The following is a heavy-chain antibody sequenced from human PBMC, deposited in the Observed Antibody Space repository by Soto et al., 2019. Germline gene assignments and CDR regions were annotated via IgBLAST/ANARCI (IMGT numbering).Heavy chain of an antibody. CDR2: ISGGGGTT. CDR1: EFTFSSYA. CDR3: AKGKVAYDNSGLQYFYYFPMNV. V-gene: IGHV3-23*01. D-gene: IGHD3-22*01. J-gene: IGHJ6*02. Sequence: GGSLRLSCAASEFTFSSYAMNWVRQAPGKGLEWVSVISGGGGTTYYADSVKGRFRISRDNSKNTLYLQMNSLRVEDTAVYYCAKGKVAYDNSGLQYFYYFPMNVWGQGTTVTVSS.